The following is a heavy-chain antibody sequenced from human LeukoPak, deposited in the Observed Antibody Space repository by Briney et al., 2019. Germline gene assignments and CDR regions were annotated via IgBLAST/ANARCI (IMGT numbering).Heavy chain of an antibody. V-gene: IGHV4-34*01. CDR3: ARGTYSSGWSNYYYYMDV. D-gene: IGHD6-19*01. J-gene: IGHJ6*03. Sequence: PSETLSLTCAVYGGSFSGYYWSWIRQPPGKGLEWIGEINHSGSTNCNPSLKSRVTISVDTSKNQFSLKLSSVTAADTAVYYCARGTYSSGWSNYYYYMDVWGKGTTVTVSS. CDR1: GGSFSGYY. CDR2: INHSGST.